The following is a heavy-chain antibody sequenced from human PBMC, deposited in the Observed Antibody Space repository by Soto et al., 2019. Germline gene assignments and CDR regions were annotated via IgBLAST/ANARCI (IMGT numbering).Heavy chain of an antibody. D-gene: IGHD6-13*01. J-gene: IGHJ6*02. Sequence: GGSLRLSCAASGFTFSSYSMNWVRQAPGKGLEWVSSISSSSSYIYYAYSVKGRFTISRDNAKNSLYLQMNSLRAEDTAVYYCASYWFIGFISSLYYYYGMDVWGQGTPVTVSS. CDR2: ISSSSSYI. V-gene: IGHV3-21*01. CDR1: GFTFSSYS. CDR3: ASYWFIGFISSLYYYYGMDV.